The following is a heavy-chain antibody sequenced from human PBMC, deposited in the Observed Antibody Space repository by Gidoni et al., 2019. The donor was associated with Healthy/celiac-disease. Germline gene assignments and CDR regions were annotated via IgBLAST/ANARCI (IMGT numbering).Heavy chain of an antibody. CDR3: ARIQQQLAKGLDY. Sequence: QLQLQESGQGLVKPSETLSLTCTVSGGSISSSSYYWGWIRQPPGKGLEWIGSIYYSGSTYYNPSLKSRVTISVDTSKNQFSLKLSSVTAADTAVYYCARIQQQLAKGLDYWGQGTLVTVSS. CDR1: GGSISSSSYY. V-gene: IGHV4-39*01. D-gene: IGHD6-13*01. J-gene: IGHJ4*02. CDR2: IYYSGST.